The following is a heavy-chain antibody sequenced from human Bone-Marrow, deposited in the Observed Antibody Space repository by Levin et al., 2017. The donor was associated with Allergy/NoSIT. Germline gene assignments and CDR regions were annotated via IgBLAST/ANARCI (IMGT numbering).Heavy chain of an antibody. Sequence: PSETLSLTCTISGGSMNTSSYYWGWIRQAPGKRLEWVGNIYYSGSMYYKPSLYYNPSLRIRVTISGDTPQNQFSLGVSSVTAADTAVYYCARQVAGTNNYYFDFWGQGALVTVSS. D-gene: IGHD6-19*01. V-gene: IGHV4-39*01. CDR2: IYYSGSMYYKPSL. CDR1: GGSMNTSSYY. CDR3: ARQVAGTNNYYFDF. J-gene: IGHJ4*02.